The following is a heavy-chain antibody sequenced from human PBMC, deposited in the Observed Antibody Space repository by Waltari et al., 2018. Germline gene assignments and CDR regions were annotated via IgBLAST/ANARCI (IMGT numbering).Heavy chain of an antibody. V-gene: IGHV3-7*04. CDR2: IKRDASEK. Sequence: QLVESGGGLVQTGGSLRLSCRASGFSFSSSWMTWVRQAPGKGLEWVANIKRDASEKSYVGSVEGRFTISRDNAENSLYLQMNSLRVEDTAVYYCARDLMRVAGTLWGQGTLVTVSS. D-gene: IGHD6-13*01. CDR1: GFSFSSSW. J-gene: IGHJ4*02. CDR3: ARDLMRVAGTL.